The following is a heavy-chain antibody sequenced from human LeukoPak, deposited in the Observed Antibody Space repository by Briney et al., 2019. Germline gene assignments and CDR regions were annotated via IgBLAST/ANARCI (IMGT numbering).Heavy chain of an antibody. J-gene: IGHJ1*01. CDR3: ASDIVVVPAAIPPYFQH. V-gene: IGHV1-69*13. D-gene: IGHD2-2*02. CDR1: GGTFSSYA. CDR2: IIPIFGTA. Sequence: SVKVSCKASGGTFSSYAISWVRQAPGQGLEWMGGIIPIFGTANYAQKFQGRVTITADESTSTAYMELSSLRSEDTAVYYCASDIVVVPAAIPPYFQHWGQGTLVTVSS.